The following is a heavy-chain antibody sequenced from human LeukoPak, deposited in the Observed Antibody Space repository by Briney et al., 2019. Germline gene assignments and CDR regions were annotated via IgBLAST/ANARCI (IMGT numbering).Heavy chain of an antibody. CDR2: ISGSGVST. D-gene: IGHD4-17*01. CDR3: AKERRADGDYISAFDI. CDR1: GFTFSDYG. Sequence: GGSLRLSCAASGFTFSDYGMSWVRQAPGKGLEWVSSISGSGVSTYYADSVKGRFTISRDNSKNTLYLQMNSLRAEDTAVYYCAKERRADGDYISAFDIWGQGTMVTVSS. V-gene: IGHV3-23*01. J-gene: IGHJ3*02.